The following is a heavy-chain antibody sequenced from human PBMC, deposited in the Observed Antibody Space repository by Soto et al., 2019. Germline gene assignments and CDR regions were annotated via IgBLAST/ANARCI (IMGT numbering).Heavy chain of an antibody. Sequence: PSETLSLTCTVSGGSISSGDYYWSWIRQPPGKGLEWIGYIYYSGSTYYNPSLKSRVTISVDTSKNQFSLKLTPVTAADTAVYYCAGRYCTGGSCYRPWGQGTLVTVSS. J-gene: IGHJ4*02. D-gene: IGHD2-15*01. CDR2: IYYSGST. V-gene: IGHV4-30-4*01. CDR3: AGRYCTGGSCYRP. CDR1: GGSISSGDYY.